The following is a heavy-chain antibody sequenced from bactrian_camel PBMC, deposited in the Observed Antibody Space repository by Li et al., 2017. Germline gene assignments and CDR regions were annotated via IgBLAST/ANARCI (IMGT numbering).Heavy chain of an antibody. CDR3: AAVRLGLLCDLRDSVPAY. CDR2: ISPDGST. CDR1: GSTFADSD. D-gene: IGHD2*01. Sequence: HVQLMESGGGSVQTGETLRLSCAISGSTFADSDLGWYREAPGNECELIAIISPDGSTWYADSVKGRFTISQGNAKNTMYLQMSSLKPEDTGMYSCAAVRLGLLCDLRDSVPAYWGQGTQVTVS. V-gene: IGHV3S55*01. J-gene: IGHJ4*01.